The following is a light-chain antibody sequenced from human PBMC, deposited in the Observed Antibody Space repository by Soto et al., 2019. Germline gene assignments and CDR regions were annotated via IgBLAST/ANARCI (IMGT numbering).Light chain of an antibody. CDR1: QSVSSY. CDR3: QQRSNWPAT. CDR2: DAS. V-gene: IGKV3-11*01. J-gene: IGKJ4*01. Sequence: EIVLTQSPGTLSLFPGERATLSCRASQSVSSYLAWYQQKPGQAPRLLIFDASNRATGIPARFSGSGSGTDFTLTISSPEPEDFAVYYCQQRSNWPATFGGGTKVEIK.